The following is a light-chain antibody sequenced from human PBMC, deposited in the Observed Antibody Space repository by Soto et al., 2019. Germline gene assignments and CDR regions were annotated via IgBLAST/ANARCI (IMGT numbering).Light chain of an antibody. V-gene: IGLV2-14*01. CDR2: EIY. Sequence: QSALTQPASVSRSPGQSITISCTGTSSDVGAYNYVSWYQHHPGKAPKLMVYEIYNRPSGVSSRFSGSKSGNTASLTISGRQAEDEADYYCSSYTISGLFVFGTGTKLTVL. CDR3: SSYTISGLFV. J-gene: IGLJ1*01. CDR1: SSDVGAYNY.